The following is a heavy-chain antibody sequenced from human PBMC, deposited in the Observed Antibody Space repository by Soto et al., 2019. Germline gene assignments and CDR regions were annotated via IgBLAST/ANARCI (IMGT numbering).Heavy chain of an antibody. D-gene: IGHD3-10*01. CDR1: GFTLSNYG. J-gene: IGHJ5*02. V-gene: IGHV3-33*01. Sequence: QVQLVESGGGVVQPGRSLTLSCVASGFTLSNYGMHWIRQAPGKGLERVAVIWYDGTATYSVDSMKGRFSISRDNAKNELFLQLSSLRAEDTAVYYCARNVGSSGSSRWFDTWGQGTLVTVSS. CDR2: IWYDGTAT. CDR3: ARNVGSSGSSRWFDT.